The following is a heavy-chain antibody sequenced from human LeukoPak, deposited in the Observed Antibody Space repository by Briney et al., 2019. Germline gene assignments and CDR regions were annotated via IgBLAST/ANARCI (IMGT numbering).Heavy chain of an antibody. CDR2: IIPIFGTA. J-gene: IGHJ4*02. D-gene: IGHD6-13*01. CDR3: ARIGAIQQLANHFDY. V-gene: IGHV1-69*13. CDR1: GGTFSSYA. Sequence: SVKVSCRASGGTFSSYAISWVRQAPGQGLEWMGGIIPIFGTANYAQKFQGRVTITADESTSTAYMELSSLRSEDTAVYYCARIGAIQQLANHFDYWGQGTLVTVSS.